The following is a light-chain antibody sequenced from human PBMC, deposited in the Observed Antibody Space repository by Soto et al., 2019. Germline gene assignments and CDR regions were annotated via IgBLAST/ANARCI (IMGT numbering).Light chain of an antibody. Sequence: DIQMTQSPPSLSASVGDRVTITCRASQSIGRFLNWHQQKPGKAPNVLINVASTLRSGVPSRFSGSGSGTDFNPTINSLQPEDFATYFCQQSFTTPLTFGGGTKV. J-gene: IGKJ4*01. CDR1: QSIGRF. CDR2: VAS. V-gene: IGKV1-39*01. CDR3: QQSFTTPLT.